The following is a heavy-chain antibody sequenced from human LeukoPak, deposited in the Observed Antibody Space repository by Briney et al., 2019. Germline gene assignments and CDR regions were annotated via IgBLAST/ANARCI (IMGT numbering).Heavy chain of an antibody. D-gene: IGHD3-10*01. CDR3: ARDPPLVDGSGSYYPSYYFDY. CDR2: INPSGGST. V-gene: IGHV1-46*01. CDR1: GYSFTSYN. Sequence: ASVKVSCKASGYSFTSYNMHWVRQAPGQGLEWMGIINPSGGSTSYAQKFQGRVTMTRDTSTSTVYMELSSLRSEDTAVYYCARDPPLVDGSGSYYPSYYFDYWGQGTLVTVSS. J-gene: IGHJ4*02.